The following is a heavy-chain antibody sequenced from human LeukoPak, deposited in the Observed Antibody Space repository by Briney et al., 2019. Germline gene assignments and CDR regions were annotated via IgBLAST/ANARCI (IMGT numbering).Heavy chain of an antibody. D-gene: IGHD5-12*01. CDR2: ISFDGRNK. CDR1: GFTFSSYG. J-gene: IGHJ4*02. V-gene: IGHV3-30*03. CDR3: ARDLDIVATSYFDY. Sequence: GGSLRLSCAASGFTFSSYGTFWVRQAPGKGLEYVADISFDGRNKDSADSVKGRFTISRDNSKNTLSLQMNSLRPEDTAVYYCARDLDIVATSYFDYWGQGTLVTVSS.